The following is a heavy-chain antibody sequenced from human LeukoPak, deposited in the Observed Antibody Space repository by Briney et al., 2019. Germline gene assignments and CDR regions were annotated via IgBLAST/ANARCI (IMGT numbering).Heavy chain of an antibody. CDR3: ARGEYYGSGSWGY. V-gene: IGHV1-2*02. D-gene: IGHD3-10*01. Sequence: ASVKVSCKASGCRFTGYYIHWLRQAPGQGLEWMGWINPHSGDTNYAQKFQGRVTSTRDTSTGTAYLELSSLRSEDTAVYFCARGEYYGSGSWGYWGQGTLVTVSS. CDR2: INPHSGDT. J-gene: IGHJ4*02. CDR1: GCRFTGYY.